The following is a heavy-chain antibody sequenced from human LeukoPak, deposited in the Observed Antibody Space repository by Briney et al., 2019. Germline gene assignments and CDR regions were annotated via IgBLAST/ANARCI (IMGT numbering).Heavy chain of an antibody. CDR1: GFTFSNAW. V-gene: IGHV3-15*01. J-gene: IGHJ4*02. Sequence: GGSLRLSCAASGFTFSNAWMSWVRQAPGKGLEWVGRIKSKTDGGTTDYAAPVKGRFTISRDDSKNTLYLQMNSLKTEDTAVYYCVKADSGYDLLFDYWGQGTLVTVSS. CDR3: VKADSGYDLLFDY. D-gene: IGHD5-12*01. CDR2: IKSKTDGGTT.